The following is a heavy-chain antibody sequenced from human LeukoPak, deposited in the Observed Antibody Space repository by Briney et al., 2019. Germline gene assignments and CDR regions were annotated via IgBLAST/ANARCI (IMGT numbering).Heavy chain of an antibody. CDR2: IIPIFGTA. J-gene: IGHJ4*02. V-gene: IGHV1-69*13. Sequence: SVKVSCKASGYTFTGYYMHWVRQTPGQGLEWMGGIIPIFGTANYAQKFQGRVTITADESTSTAYMELSSPRSEDTAVYYCAKGYSSGWSPVLFDYWGQGTLVTVSS. CDR1: GYTFTGYY. D-gene: IGHD6-19*01. CDR3: AKGYSSGWSPVLFDY.